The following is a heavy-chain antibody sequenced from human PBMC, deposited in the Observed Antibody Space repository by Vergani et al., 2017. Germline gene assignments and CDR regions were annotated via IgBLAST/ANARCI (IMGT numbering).Heavy chain of an antibody. Sequence: EVQLVESGGGLVKPGGSLRLSCAASGFTFSSYSMNWVRQAPGKGLEWVSSISSSSSYIYYADSVKGRFTISRDNAKNSLYLQMNSLRAEDTAVYYCARDRIAANGMDVWGQGTTVTDSS. J-gene: IGHJ6*02. CDR1: GFTFSSYS. CDR3: ARDRIAANGMDV. V-gene: IGHV3-21*01. D-gene: IGHD6-6*01. CDR2: ISSSSSYI.